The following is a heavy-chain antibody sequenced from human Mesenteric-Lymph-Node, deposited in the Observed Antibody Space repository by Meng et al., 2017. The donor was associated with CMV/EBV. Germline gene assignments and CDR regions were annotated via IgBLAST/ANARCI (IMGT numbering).Heavy chain of an antibody. Sequence: GGSLRLSCAASGFTFSNYWMSWVRQAPGKGLEWVANIKQDGSEKYYVDSVKGRFTISRDNAENPLYLQMNSLRAEDTAVYYCAYHTPGDYYGMGVWGQGTTVTVSS. D-gene: IGHD3-3*01. CDR2: IKQDGSEK. CDR1: GFTFSNYW. J-gene: IGHJ6*02. CDR3: AYHTPGDYYGMGV. V-gene: IGHV3-7*01.